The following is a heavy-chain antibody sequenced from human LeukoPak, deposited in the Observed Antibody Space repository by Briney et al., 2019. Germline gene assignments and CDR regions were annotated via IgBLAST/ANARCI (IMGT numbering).Heavy chain of an antibody. CDR3: ARGGRLEPPSDYYYYYMDV. Sequence: ASVKVSCKASGGTFSSYAISWVRQAPGQGLEWMGGIIPIFGTANYAQKFQGRVTITTDESTSTAYMELSSLRSEDTAVYYCARGGRLEPPSDYYYYYMDVWGKGTTVTVSS. V-gene: IGHV1-69*05. CDR1: GGTFSSYA. J-gene: IGHJ6*03. CDR2: IIPIFGTA. D-gene: IGHD1-1*01.